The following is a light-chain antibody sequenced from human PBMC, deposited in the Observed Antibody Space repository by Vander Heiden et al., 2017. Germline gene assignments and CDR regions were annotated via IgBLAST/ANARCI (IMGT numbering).Light chain of an antibody. CDR2: GVT. CDR3: HHYGASPYT. Sequence: EMLLTQSPGTLSLSPGERATLSCRASQSVSDNQLAWYQQKPGQAPRLLMYGVTNRATSIPGRSSGSGCGTDFTLISSRLEHEDVAVYFCHHYGASPYTFGQGTKLEIK. CDR1: QSVSDNQ. V-gene: IGKV3-20*01. J-gene: IGKJ2*01.